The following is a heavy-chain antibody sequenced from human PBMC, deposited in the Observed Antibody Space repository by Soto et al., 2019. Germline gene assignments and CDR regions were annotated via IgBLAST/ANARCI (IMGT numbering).Heavy chain of an antibody. CDR3: AKESSSPVNYYDSTGEYDY. D-gene: IGHD3-22*01. CDR2: ISGSGGST. V-gene: IGHV3-23*01. Sequence: GGSLRLSCAASGFTFSSYAMSWVRQAPGKGLEWVSAISGSGGSTYYADSVKGRFTISRDNSKNTLYLQMNSLRAEDTAVYYCAKESSSPVNYYDSTGEYDYWGQGTLVTVSS. J-gene: IGHJ4*02. CDR1: GFTFSSYA.